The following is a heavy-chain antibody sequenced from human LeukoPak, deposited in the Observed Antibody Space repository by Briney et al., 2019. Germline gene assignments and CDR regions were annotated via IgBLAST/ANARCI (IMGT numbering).Heavy chain of an antibody. CDR2: IYSGGST. J-gene: IGHJ3*02. CDR1: GFTVSSNY. CDR3: ARDLHVTYYYDSSGYPPPSRRAFDI. Sequence: GGSLRLSCAASGFTVSSNYMSWVRQAPGKGLEWVSVIYSGGSTYYADSVKGRFTISRDNSKNTLYLQMNSLRAEDTAVYYCARDLHVTYYYDSSGYPPPSRRAFDIWGQGTMVTVSS. V-gene: IGHV3-66*01. D-gene: IGHD3-22*01.